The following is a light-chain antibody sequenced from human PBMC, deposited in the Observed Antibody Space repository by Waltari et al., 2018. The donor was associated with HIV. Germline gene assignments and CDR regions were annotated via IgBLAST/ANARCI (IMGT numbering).Light chain of an antibody. V-gene: IGKV1-39*01. CDR2: NTF. Sequence: DIQLTQSPSSLSASVGDRVTITCRASQRISNSLHWYQQKPGKAPKLLIYNTFNLESGVPPRFSGSGSGTDFTLTISSLQPEDFATDYCQQSPPTPPYTFGQGTNLEIK. CDR3: QQSPPTPPYT. CDR1: QRISNS. J-gene: IGKJ2*01.